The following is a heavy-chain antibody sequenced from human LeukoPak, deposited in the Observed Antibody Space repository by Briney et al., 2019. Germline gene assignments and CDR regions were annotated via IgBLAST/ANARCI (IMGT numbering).Heavy chain of an antibody. J-gene: IGHJ6*02. CDR1: GGSISSGVYY. CDR2: IYYSGST. Sequence: SETLSLTCTVSGGSISSGVYYWGWIRQHPGKGLEWIGYIYYSGSTYYNPSLKSRVTISVDTSKNQFSLKLSSVTPADTAVYYCARVVITPTYYYGMDVWGQGTTVTVSS. V-gene: IGHV4-31*03. CDR3: ARVVITPTYYYGMDV. D-gene: IGHD3-22*01.